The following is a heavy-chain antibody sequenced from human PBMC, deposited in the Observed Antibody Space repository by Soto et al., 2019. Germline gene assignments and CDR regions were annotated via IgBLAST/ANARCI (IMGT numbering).Heavy chain of an antibody. CDR2: INSDGSST. D-gene: IGHD3-9*01. Sequence: VWVSRINSDGSSTSDADAVNDRFTISRDNAKNTLYLQMNSLRAEDTAVYYCARVFFFQAEDGIRDSVPVSACLLNRSSDL. CDR3: ARVFFFQAEDGIRDSVPVSACLLNRSSDL. V-gene: IGHV3-74*01. J-gene: IGHJ2*01.